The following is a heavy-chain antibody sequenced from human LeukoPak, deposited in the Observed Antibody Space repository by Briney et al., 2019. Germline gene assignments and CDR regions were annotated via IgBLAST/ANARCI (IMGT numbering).Heavy chain of an antibody. J-gene: IGHJ4*02. D-gene: IGHD5-18*01. Sequence: GGSLRLSCAVSGITLSNYGMSWVRQAPGKGLEWVAGISDSGGRTNYADSVKGRFTISRDNAKNSLYLQMNSLRAEDTAVYYCARERIQLWSPYFDYWGQGTLVTVSS. V-gene: IGHV3-23*01. CDR2: ISDSGGRT. CDR1: GITLSNYG. CDR3: ARERIQLWSPYFDY.